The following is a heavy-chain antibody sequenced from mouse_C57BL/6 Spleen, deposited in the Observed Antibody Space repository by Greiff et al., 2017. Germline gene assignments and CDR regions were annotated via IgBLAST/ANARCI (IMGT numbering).Heavy chain of an antibody. V-gene: IGHV5-17*01. CDR3: ARYFITTVVAPFDY. D-gene: IGHD1-1*01. J-gene: IGHJ2*01. CDR2: ISSGSSTI. Sequence: EVMLVESGGGLVKPGGSLKLSCAASGFTFSDYGMHWVRQAPETGLEWVAYISSGSSTIYYADTVKGRFTISRDNAKNTLFLQMTSLSSEDTAMYYCARYFITTVVAPFDYWSQGTTLSVSS. CDR1: GFTFSDYG.